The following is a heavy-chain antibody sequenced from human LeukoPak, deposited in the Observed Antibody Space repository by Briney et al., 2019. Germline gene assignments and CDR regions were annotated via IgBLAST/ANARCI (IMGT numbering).Heavy chain of an antibody. CDR3: ARRSSFSGSWYYYHYMDV. CDR2: MNPNSGNT. D-gene: IGHD1-1*01. CDR1: GYTFTSYD. V-gene: IGHV1-8*01. J-gene: IGHJ6*03. Sequence: ASVKVSCKASGYTFTSYDINWVRQATGQGLEWMGWMNPNSGNTGYAQKFQGRVTMTRNTSISTAYMELSSLRSEDTAVYYCARRSSFSGSWYYYHYMDVWGKGTTVTVSS.